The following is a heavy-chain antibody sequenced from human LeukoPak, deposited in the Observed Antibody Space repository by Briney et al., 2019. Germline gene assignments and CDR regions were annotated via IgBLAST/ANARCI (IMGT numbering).Heavy chain of an antibody. CDR2: IYHNGVT. V-gene: IGHV4-38-2*02. CDR1: DYSISSGYY. J-gene: IGHJ4*02. Sequence: PSETLSLTCTVSDYSISSGYYWGWIRQPPGKGLEWIGSIYHNGVTYSNASLRGRLSISVDTSKNQFSLRLSSVTAADTAVYYCARGGYSSGWRVTPEYYFDYWGQGTLVTVSS. CDR3: ARGGYSSGWRVTPEYYFDY. D-gene: IGHD6-19*01.